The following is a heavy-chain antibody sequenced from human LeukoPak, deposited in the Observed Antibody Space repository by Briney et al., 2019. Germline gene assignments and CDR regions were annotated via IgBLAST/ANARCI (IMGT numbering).Heavy chain of an antibody. V-gene: IGHV1-69*13. D-gene: IGHD2-15*01. CDR3: ARAEDCSGGSCSNTFDY. J-gene: IGHJ4*02. CDR1: GGTFSSYA. CDR2: IIPIFGTA. Sequence: SVKVSCKASGGTFSSYAISWVRQAPGQGLGWMGGIIPIFGTANYAQKFQGRVTITADESTSTAYMELSSLRSEDTAVYYCARAEDCSGGSCSNTFDYWGQGTLVTVSS.